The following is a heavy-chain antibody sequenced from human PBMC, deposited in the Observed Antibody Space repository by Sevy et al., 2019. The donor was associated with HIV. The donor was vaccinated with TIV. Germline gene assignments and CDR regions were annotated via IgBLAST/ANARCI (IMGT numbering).Heavy chain of an antibody. CDR1: GFTFSSYS. D-gene: IGHD6-19*01. CDR3: ARVRGWATGDNWFDP. J-gene: IGHJ5*02. CDR2: ISSSSSTI. V-gene: IGHV3-48*02. Sequence: GGSLRLSCAASGFTFSSYSMNWVRQAPGKGLERVSYISSSSSTIYYADSVKGRFTISRDNAKNSLYLQMNSLRDEDTAVYYCARVRGWATGDNWFDPWGQGTLVTVSS.